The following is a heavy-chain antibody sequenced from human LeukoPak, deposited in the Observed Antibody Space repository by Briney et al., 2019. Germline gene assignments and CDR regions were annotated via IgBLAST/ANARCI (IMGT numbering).Heavy chain of an antibody. V-gene: IGHV4-4*07. D-gene: IGHD3-9*01. Sequence: SETLSLTCTVSGDSIGTKYWSWIRRPAGRGLEWIGRISSIGTTDYSPSLKGRATMSLDTSKNQFSLSPRSVTAADTAVYYCARLDILVPRAVEWFDPWGQGTLVIVSS. CDR1: GDSIGTKY. CDR2: ISSIGTT. J-gene: IGHJ5*02. CDR3: ARLDILVPRAVEWFDP.